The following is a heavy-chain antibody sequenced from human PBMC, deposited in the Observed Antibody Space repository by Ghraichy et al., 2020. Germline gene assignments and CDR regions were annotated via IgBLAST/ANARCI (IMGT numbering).Heavy chain of an antibody. J-gene: IGHJ4*02. V-gene: IGHV3-30*02. CDR2: IRYDGSNK. D-gene: IGHD2/OR15-2a*01. CDR1: GFTFSSYG. Sequence: GESLKISCAASGFTFSSYGMHWVRQAPGKGLEWVAFIRYDGSNKYYADSVKGRFTISRDNSKNTLYLQMNSLRAEDTAVYYCAKDVSMATPGGAYFDYWGQGTLVTVSS. CDR3: AKDVSMATPGGAYFDY.